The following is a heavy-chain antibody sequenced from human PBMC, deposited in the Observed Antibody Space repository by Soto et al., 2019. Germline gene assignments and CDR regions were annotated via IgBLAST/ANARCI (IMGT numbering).Heavy chain of an antibody. V-gene: IGHV5-51*01. J-gene: IGHJ6*03. CDR2: IYPGDSDT. Sequence: LGESLKISCKGSGYSFTSYWNGWVRQMPGKGLEWMGIIYPGDSDTRYSPSFQGQVTISADKSISTAYLQWSSLKASDTAMYYCARQGRNYYYYMDVWGKGTTVTVSS. D-gene: IGHD1-26*01. CDR3: ARQGRNYYYYMDV. CDR1: GYSFTSYW.